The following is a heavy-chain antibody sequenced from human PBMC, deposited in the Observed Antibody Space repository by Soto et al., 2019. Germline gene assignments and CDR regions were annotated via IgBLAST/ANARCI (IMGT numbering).Heavy chain of an antibody. D-gene: IGHD3-3*01. CDR1: GYTFTSYG. CDR2: ISAYNGNT. V-gene: IGHV1-18*01. J-gene: IGHJ6*02. CDR3: ARGPHFGVVIMDPIYYYGMDV. Sequence: EASVKVSCKASGYTFTSYGISWVRQAPGQGLEWMGWISAYNGNTNYAQKLQGRVTMTKDTSTSTAYMELRSLRSDDTAVYYCARGPHFGVVIMDPIYYYGMDVWGQGTTVTVSS.